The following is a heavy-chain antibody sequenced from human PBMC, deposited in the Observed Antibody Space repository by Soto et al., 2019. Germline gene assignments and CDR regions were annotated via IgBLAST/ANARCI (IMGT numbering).Heavy chain of an antibody. J-gene: IGHJ6*02. CDR2: IKSNPDGGTT. D-gene: IGHD1-26*01. Sequence: GGSLRLSCAASDFTFSNAWMNWVRQAPGKGLEWVGRIKSNPDGGTTDYAAPVKGRFTIFRDDSKNTLYLQMNSLKTEDTAVYYCTTDPYPRNGGSGSYGMDVWGQGTTVTVSS. V-gene: IGHV3-15*07. CDR3: TTDPYPRNGGSGSYGMDV. CDR1: DFTFSNAW.